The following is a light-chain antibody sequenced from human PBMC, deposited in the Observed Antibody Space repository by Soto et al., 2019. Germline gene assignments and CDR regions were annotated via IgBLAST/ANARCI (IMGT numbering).Light chain of an antibody. V-gene: IGKV3-20*01. CDR2: GAS. CDR1: QSVGNG. Sequence: TQSPATLSVYPAHPATLSCRASQSVGNGLAWYRQKPGQAPRLLIYGASTRATGTPARFSGSGSGTDFTLTISRLEPEDFAVYYCQQYGSSPPITFGQGTRLEIK. J-gene: IGKJ5*01. CDR3: QQYGSSPPIT.